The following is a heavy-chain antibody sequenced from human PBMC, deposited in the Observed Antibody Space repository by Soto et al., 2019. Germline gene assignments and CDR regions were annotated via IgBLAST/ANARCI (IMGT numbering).Heavy chain of an antibody. D-gene: IGHD6-19*01. CDR3: AKGRIAVAAGAFDS. CDR1: GFPFDRYA. J-gene: IGHJ3*01. Sequence: QVHLAESGGGVVQPGTSLRLSCAASGFPFDRYAIHWVRQAPGKGLEWVAAIWYDGSNTYYGESVKGRFLISRDNSKNTVFLELNSLGVEDAAVDFCAKGRIAVAAGAFDSWGPGTRVIVSS. CDR2: IWYDGSNT. V-gene: IGHV3-33*03.